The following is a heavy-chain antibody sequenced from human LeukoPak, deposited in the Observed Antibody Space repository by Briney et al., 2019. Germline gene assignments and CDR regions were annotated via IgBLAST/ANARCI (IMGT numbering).Heavy chain of an antibody. CDR2: IYYSGST. CDR3: ARTPSSGWLYYFDY. D-gene: IGHD6-19*01. V-gene: IGHV4-31*11. J-gene: IGHJ4*02. Sequence: SETLSLTCAVSGGSISSGGYYWSWIRQHPGKGLEWIGYIYYSGSTYYNPSLKSRVTISVDTSKNQFSLKLSSVTAADTAVYYCARTPSSGWLYYFDYWGQGTLVTVSS. CDR1: GGSISSGGYY.